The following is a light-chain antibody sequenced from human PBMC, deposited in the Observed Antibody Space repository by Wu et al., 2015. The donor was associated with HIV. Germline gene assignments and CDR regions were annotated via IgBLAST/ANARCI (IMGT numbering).Light chain of an antibody. V-gene: IGKV3D-15*01. CDR2: SAS. Sequence: VMTQSPATLSVSPGERATLSCRASQIIIRNLAWYQQKPGQAPRLLIYSASVRAAGIPARFSGSGSGTEFTLTISSMQSEDFAVYYCQQYNNWPPYTFGQGTKVEI. J-gene: IGKJ2*01. CDR1: QIIIRN. CDR3: QQYNNWPPYT.